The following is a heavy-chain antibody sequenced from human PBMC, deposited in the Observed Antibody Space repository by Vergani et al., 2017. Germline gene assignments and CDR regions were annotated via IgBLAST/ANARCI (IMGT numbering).Heavy chain of an antibody. CDR2: IIPILGTE. CDR3: AGELGCSGGSCYSGYYYYGMDV. CDR1: GGTFSSCA. D-gene: IGHD2-15*01. V-gene: IGHV1-69*09. Sequence: QVQLVQSGAEVKKPGSSVKVSCKASGGTFSSCAISWVRQAPGQGLEWMGRIIPILGTENYAQKFQGRVTITADKSTSTASMELSSLRSEDTAVYYCAGELGCSGGSCYSGYYYYGMDVWGQGTTVTVS. J-gene: IGHJ6*02.